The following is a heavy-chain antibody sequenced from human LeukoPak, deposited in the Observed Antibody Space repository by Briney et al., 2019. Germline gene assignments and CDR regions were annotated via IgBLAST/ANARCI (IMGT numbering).Heavy chain of an antibody. Sequence: GGSLRLSCAASEFSVGSNYMTWVRQAPGKGLEWVSLIYSGGSTYYADSVKGRFTISRDNSKNTLYLQMNSLRAEDTAVYYCARVLSGSSWYSSWGQGTLVTVSS. CDR3: ARVLSGSSWYSS. CDR1: EFSVGSNY. D-gene: IGHD6-13*01. V-gene: IGHV3-66*01. J-gene: IGHJ4*02. CDR2: IYSGGST.